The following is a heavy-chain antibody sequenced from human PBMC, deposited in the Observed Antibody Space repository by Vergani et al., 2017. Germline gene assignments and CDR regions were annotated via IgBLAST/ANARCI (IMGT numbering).Heavy chain of an antibody. V-gene: IGHV4-4*09. Sequence: QVQLQESGPGLVKPSETLSLTCTVSGGSISSYYWSWIRQPPGKGLEWIGYIYTSGSTNYNPSLKSRVTISVDTSKNQFSLKLSSVTAADTAVYYCAGRKYYYGSGSPVGDAFDIWGQGTMVTVSS. CDR3: AGRKYYYGSGSPVGDAFDI. CDR2: IYTSGST. J-gene: IGHJ3*02. CDR1: GGSISSYY. D-gene: IGHD3-10*01.